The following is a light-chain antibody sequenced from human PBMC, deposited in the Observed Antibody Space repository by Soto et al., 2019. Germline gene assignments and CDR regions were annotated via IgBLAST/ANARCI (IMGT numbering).Light chain of an antibody. J-gene: IGKJ1*01. V-gene: IGKV1-5*03. CDR2: KAS. CDR1: QTISSW. Sequence: DIHMTQSPATLSVSVLERCTITCRASQTISSWLAWYQQKPGKAPKLLIYKASTLKSGVPSRFSGSGSGTEFTLTISSLQPDDFATYYCQHYNSYSEAFGQGTKVDIK. CDR3: QHYNSYSEA.